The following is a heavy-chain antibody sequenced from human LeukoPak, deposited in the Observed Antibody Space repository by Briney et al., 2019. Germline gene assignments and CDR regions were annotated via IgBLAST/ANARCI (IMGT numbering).Heavy chain of an antibody. D-gene: IGHD3-10*01. CDR1: GFSFSSYG. V-gene: IGHV3-23*01. J-gene: IGHJ4*02. CDR2: ISGSGGST. CDR3: AKIAVRGVIINYFDY. Sequence: GGSLRLSCAASGFSFSSYGMNWVRQAPGKGLEWVSVISGSGGSTYYADSVKGRFTISRDNSKNTLYLRMNSLRAEDTAVYYCAKIAVRGVIINYFDYWGQGTLVTVSS.